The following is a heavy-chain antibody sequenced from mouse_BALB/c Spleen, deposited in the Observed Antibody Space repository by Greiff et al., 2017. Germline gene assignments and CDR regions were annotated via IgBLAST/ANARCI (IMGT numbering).Heavy chain of an antibody. CDR3: ASYGNYDRFAY. CDR1: GYAFTNYL. V-gene: IGHV1-54*01. Sequence: VQLQQSGAELVRPGTSVKVSCKASGYAFTNYLIEWVKQRPGQGLEWIGVINPGSGGTNYNEKFKGKATLTADKSSSTAYMQLSSLTSDDSAVYFCASYGNYDRFAYWGQGTLVTVSA. CDR2: INPGSGGT. J-gene: IGHJ3*01. D-gene: IGHD2-1*01.